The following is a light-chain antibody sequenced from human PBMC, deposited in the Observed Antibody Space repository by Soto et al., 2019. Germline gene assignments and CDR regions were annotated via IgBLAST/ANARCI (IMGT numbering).Light chain of an antibody. V-gene: IGKV2-28*01. CDR3: MQALQTPPYT. J-gene: IGKJ2*01. CDR2: LGS. Sequence: DLVMTQSPISLPVTPGEPASISCRSSQSLLHSNGYNYLDWYLQKPGQSPQLLIYLGSNRASGVPDRFSGSGSGTDFTLKISRVEAEDVRVYYCMQALQTPPYTFGQGTKLEIK. CDR1: QSLLHSNGYNY.